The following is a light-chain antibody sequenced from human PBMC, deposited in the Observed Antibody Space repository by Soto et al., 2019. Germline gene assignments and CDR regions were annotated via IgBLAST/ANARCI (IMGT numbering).Light chain of an antibody. J-gene: IGKJ1*01. CDR1: QIITSNY. CDR2: GAS. Sequence: EIVLAQSPGTLSFSPGERATLSCRASQIITSNYVAWFQQKPGQAPRLLIYGASSRATGIPDRFSGSGSGTDFTLTISRLEPEDFAVYYCQQYGSSHWTFGQGTNVDIK. CDR3: QQYGSSHWT. V-gene: IGKV3-20*01.